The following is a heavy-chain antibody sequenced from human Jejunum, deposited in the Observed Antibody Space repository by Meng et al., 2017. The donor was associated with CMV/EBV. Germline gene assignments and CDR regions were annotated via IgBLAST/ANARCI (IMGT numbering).Heavy chain of an antibody. CDR2: IYYSGNT. CDR3: ARRGYYDSSGYWYYFDY. D-gene: IGHD3-22*01. Sequence: SGGSISNYYWSWIRQPPGKGLEWIGFIYYSGNTNYNPSLNSRVTMSVDMSRNQFSLKMYSVTAADTAVYYCARRGYYDSSGYWYYFDYWGQGALVTVSS. J-gene: IGHJ4*02. V-gene: IGHV4-59*08. CDR1: GGSISNYY.